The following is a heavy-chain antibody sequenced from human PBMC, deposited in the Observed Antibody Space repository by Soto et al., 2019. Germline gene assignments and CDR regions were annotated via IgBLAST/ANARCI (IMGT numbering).Heavy chain of an antibody. CDR2: IIPILGIA. Sequence: QVQLVQSGAEVKKPGSSVKVSCKASGGTFSSYTINWVRQAPGQGLEWMGRIIPILGIANYGQKFQGRVTITADKSTSTAYMELSSLRSEDTAVYYCAREAAAGYYFDYWGQGTLVTVSS. CDR1: GGTFSSYT. D-gene: IGHD6-13*01. J-gene: IGHJ4*02. CDR3: AREAAAGYYFDY. V-gene: IGHV1-69*02.